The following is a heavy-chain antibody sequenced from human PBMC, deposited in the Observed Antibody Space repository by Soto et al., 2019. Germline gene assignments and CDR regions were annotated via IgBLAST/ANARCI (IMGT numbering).Heavy chain of an antibody. CDR3: ARHSIRNYYGSGSYYNPTDEIDY. Sequence: SETLSLTCTVSGGSISSYYWSWIRQPPGKGLEWIGYIYYSGSTNYNPSLKSRVTISVDTSKNQFSLKLSSVTAADTAVYYCARHSIRNYYGSGSYYNPTDEIDYWGQGTLVTVSS. CDR2: IYYSGST. CDR1: GGSISSYY. J-gene: IGHJ4*02. D-gene: IGHD3-10*01. V-gene: IGHV4-59*08.